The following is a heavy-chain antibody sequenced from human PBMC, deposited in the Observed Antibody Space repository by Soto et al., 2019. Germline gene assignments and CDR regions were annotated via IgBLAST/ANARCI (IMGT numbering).Heavy chain of an antibody. J-gene: IGHJ5*02. CDR3: ARHPERIAQIGWFDP. CDR1: GFTFSSYS. D-gene: IGHD6-13*01. CDR2: ISSSSSTI. Sequence: PGGSLRLSCAASGFTFSSYSMNWVSKAPGKGLEWVSYISSSSSTIYYADSVKGRFTISRDNAKNSLYLQMNSLRAEDTAVYYCARHPERIAQIGWFDPWGQGTLVTVSS. V-gene: IGHV3-48*01.